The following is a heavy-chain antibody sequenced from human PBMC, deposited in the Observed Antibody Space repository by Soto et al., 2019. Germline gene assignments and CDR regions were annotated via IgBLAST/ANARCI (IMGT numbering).Heavy chain of an antibody. CDR1: GGSISSYY. Sequence: SETLSLTCTVSGGSISSYYWSWIRQPPGKGLEWIGYIYYSGSTNYNPSLKSRVTISVDTSKNQFSLKLNSMTAADTAVYYCARQNYGSGSTYFDYWDQGTLVTGSS. CDR3: ARQNYGSGSTYFDY. J-gene: IGHJ4*02. D-gene: IGHD3-10*01. CDR2: IYYSGST. V-gene: IGHV4-59*08.